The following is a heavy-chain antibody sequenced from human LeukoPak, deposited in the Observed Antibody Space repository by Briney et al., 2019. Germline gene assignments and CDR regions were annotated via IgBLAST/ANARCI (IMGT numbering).Heavy chain of an antibody. V-gene: IGHV3-74*01. CDR1: DFTFSTYW. CDR2: IPPEASRT. Sequence: RDSLRLSCTASDFTFSTYWVHWVRQAPGKGLIWVARIPPEASRTTYADSVKGRFTTSRDNAKNTVYLQMNSLRVDDTAIYFCAGEFSGAREVWGQGTMVTVSS. D-gene: IGHD3-10*01. CDR3: AGEFSGAREV. J-gene: IGHJ3*01.